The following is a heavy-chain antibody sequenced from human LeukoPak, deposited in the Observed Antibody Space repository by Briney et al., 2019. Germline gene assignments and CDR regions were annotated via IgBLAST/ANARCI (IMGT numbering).Heavy chain of an antibody. CDR2: ISYDGSNK. Sequence: GGSLRLSCAASGFTFSSYGMHWVRQAPGKGLEWVAVISYDGSNKYYAGSVKGRFTISRDNSKNTLYLQMNSLRAEDTAVYYCAKDRPLPRRGYSYLFDYWGQGTLVTVSS. J-gene: IGHJ4*02. V-gene: IGHV3-30*18. CDR1: GFTFSSYG. CDR3: AKDRPLPRRGYSYLFDY. D-gene: IGHD5-18*01.